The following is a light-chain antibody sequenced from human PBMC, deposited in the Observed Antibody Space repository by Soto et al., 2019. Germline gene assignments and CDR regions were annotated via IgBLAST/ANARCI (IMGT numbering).Light chain of an antibody. Sequence: EIVLTQSPGSLSLSPGERATLSCRASQSVTSTYLAWYQQKPGQAPRLLIYDVSTRATGIPDRFSGSGSGTDFTLTISRVEPEDFAVCYCQQYNRSPDLFTFGPGTKVDIK. CDR3: QQYNRSPDLFT. CDR2: DVS. CDR1: QSVTSTY. V-gene: IGKV3-20*01. J-gene: IGKJ3*01.